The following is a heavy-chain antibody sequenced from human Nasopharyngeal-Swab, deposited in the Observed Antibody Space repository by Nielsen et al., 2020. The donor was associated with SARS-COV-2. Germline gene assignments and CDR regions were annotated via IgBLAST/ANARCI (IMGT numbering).Heavy chain of an antibody. V-gene: IGHV4-34*01. Sequence: TLAHTCSGYCVSFSGYYWSWIRQPPGKGLGWIGEINHSGSTNYNPSLKSRVTISVDTSKNQFSLKLSSVTAADTAVYYRARGLGQYYYDSSGYYFFDYWGQGTLVTVSS. J-gene: IGHJ4*02. CDR2: INHSGST. CDR1: CVSFSGYY. D-gene: IGHD3-22*01. CDR3: ARGLGQYYYDSSGYYFFDY.